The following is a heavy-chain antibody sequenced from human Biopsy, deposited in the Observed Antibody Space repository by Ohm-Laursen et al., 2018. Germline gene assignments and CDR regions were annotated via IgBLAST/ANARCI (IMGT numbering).Heavy chain of an antibody. CDR3: ATKLTGYFHH. CDR2: NIPILGTG. V-gene: IGHV1-69*06. D-gene: IGHD3-9*01. J-gene: IGHJ1*01. Sequence: ASVKASCNASGGTFSNYGVNWVRQAPGQGLEWLGGNIPILGTGNYAQKFQDRVTVAADTSTSTATMELRSLRSDDTAVYYCATKLTGYFHHWGQGTLVIVSS. CDR1: GGTFSNYG.